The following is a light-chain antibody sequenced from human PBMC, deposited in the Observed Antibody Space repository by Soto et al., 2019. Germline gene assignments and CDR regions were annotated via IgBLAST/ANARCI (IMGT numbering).Light chain of an antibody. V-gene: IGLV2-14*01. CDR1: GSDVGGYNY. CDR2: DVS. Sequence: QSALTQPASVSGSPGQSITISCTGTGSDVGGYNYVSWYQQHPGKAPKLMIYDVSNRPSGVSNRFSGSKSGNTASLTISGLQAEDEADYYCSSYTSSSTSFGTGTKVTVL. J-gene: IGLJ1*01. CDR3: SSYTSSSTS.